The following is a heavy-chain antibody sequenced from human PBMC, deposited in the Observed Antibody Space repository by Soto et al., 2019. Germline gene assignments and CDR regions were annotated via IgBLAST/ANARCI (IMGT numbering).Heavy chain of an antibody. J-gene: IGHJ3*02. V-gene: IGHV4-59*01. Sequence: SETLSLTCTESGGAISSYYWSWIRQPPEKGQEWIGYIYYRGSTNYNPSNKSRVTISVDTSNNQFSLKLSSVTAAVSVVYYFARAPDYGDYGALFVGAFDIWGQGTMVTVSS. CDR1: GGAISSYY. CDR3: ARAPDYGDYGALFVGAFDI. CDR2: IYYRGST. D-gene: IGHD4-17*01.